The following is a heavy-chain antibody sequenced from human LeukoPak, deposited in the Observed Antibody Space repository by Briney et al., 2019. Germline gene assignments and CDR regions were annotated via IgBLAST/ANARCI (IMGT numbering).Heavy chain of an antibody. CDR2: ISYDGSNK. V-gene: IGHV3-30*18. CDR3: ANYGSVSYFAY. CDR1: GFTFSNYA. J-gene: IGHJ4*02. Sequence: GGSLRLSCAASGFTFSNYAMHWVRQAPGKGLEWVALISYDGSNKYYADSVKGRFTISRDNSKNTLYLQMIRLRAEDTAVYYCANYGSVSYFAYWGQGTLVTVSS. D-gene: IGHD3-10*01.